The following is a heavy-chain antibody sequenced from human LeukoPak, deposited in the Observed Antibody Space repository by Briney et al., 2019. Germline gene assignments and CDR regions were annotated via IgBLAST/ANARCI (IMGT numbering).Heavy chain of an antibody. CDR1: GFTFDDYA. CDR2: ISWNSGSI. D-gene: IGHD3-10*01. J-gene: IGHJ4*02. CDR3: AKETASDFGGAVDY. Sequence: GGSLRLSCAASGFTFDDYAMHWVRQAPGKGLEWVSGISWNSGSIGYVDSVKGRFTISRDNAKNSLYLQINSLRAEDTAVYYCAKETASDFGGAVDYWGQGTLVTVSS. V-gene: IGHV3-9*01.